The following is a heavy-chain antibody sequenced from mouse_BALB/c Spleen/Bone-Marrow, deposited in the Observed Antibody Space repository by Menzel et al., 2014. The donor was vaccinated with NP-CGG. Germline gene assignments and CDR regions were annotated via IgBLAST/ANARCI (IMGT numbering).Heavy chain of an antibody. J-gene: IGHJ3*01. Sequence: QVQLQQSGAEVVRPGTSVKVSCRASGYDFTSYLIEWIKQRPGQGLEWIGMINPGSGGSNYNEKFTGKATLTVDKSSSTAYMQLSSLTSDDSAVYFCARNANWLFTYWGQGTLVTVSA. CDR3: ARNANWLFTY. CDR2: INPGSGGS. V-gene: IGHV1-54*01. CDR1: GYDFTSYL. D-gene: IGHD4-1*01.